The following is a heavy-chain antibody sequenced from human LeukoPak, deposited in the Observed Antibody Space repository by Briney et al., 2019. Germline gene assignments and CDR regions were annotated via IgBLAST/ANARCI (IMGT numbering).Heavy chain of an antibody. V-gene: IGHV4-59*01. J-gene: IGHJ5*02. CDR1: GGSIGSYY. CDR2: IYYSGST. D-gene: IGHD2-2*01. CDR3: ARGNCSSTSCYLGWFDP. Sequence: SETLSLTCTVSGGSIGSYYWSWIRPPPGKGLEWVGYIYYSGSTNYNPSLKSRVTIPVDTSKNQFSLKLSSVTAADTAVYYCARGNCSSTSCYLGWFDPWGQGTLVTVSS.